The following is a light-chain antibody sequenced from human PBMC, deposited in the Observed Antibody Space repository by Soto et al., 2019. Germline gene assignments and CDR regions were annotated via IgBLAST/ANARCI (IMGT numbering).Light chain of an antibody. J-gene: IGKJ3*01. CDR2: DAS. CDR1: QSVSSY. Sequence: EIVLTQSPATLSLSPGERATLSCRASQSVSSYLAWYQQKPGQAPRLLIYDASNRATGIPARFSGSGSGTDFLLTISSLEPEDFAVYYCQQRSTFGPGTKVHIK. V-gene: IGKV3-11*01. CDR3: QQRST.